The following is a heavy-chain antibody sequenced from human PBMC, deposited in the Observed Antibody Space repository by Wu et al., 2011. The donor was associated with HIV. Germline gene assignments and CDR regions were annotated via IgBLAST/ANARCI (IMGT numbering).Heavy chain of an antibody. Sequence: QVQLVQSGAEVKKPGSSVKVSCKTSGGTLSNYAIHWVRQAPGQGLEWMGWISAYNGDTNYAQKLQDRVTMTTDTSTSTAYMELRSLRSDDTAVYYCARDGSSAQLDLYYNHMDVWGKGTTVTVSS. J-gene: IGHJ6*03. D-gene: IGHD6-6*01. CDR3: ARDGSSAQLDLYYNHMDV. V-gene: IGHV1-18*01. CDR1: GGTLSNYA. CDR2: ISAYNGDT.